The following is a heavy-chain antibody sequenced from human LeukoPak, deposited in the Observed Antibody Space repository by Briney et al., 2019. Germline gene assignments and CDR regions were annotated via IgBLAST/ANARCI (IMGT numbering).Heavy chain of an antibody. V-gene: IGHV4-59*01. Sequence: PSETLSLTCIVSGGSISIYYWNWIRQPPGKGLEWIGYIYNSGSTVYNPSLKRRVTISADTSKNQFSLKLTSVTAADTAVYYCARDRELGSWGQGILVTVSS. CDR3: ARDRELGS. CDR1: GGSISIYY. CDR2: IYNSGST. J-gene: IGHJ5*02. D-gene: IGHD3-16*01.